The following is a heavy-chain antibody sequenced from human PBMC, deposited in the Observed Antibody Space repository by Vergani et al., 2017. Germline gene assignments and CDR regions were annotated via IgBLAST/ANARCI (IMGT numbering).Heavy chain of an antibody. CDR3: VKDHPVCDE. D-gene: IGHD5/OR15-5a*01. CDR2: IQKDGIDK. Sequence: QVQLVESGGGVVQPGESLRLSCAASGFPFSTYCMHWVRQAPGKGLEWVAFIQKDGIDKFYADSVRGRFTISRDISKNTLYLEMNRLSAEDTALYHCVKDHPVCDEWGRGTLVSVS. J-gene: IGHJ4*02. CDR1: GFPFSTYC. V-gene: IGHV3-30*02.